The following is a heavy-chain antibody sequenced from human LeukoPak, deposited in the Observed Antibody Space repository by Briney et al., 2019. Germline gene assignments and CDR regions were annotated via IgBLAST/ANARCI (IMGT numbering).Heavy chain of an antibody. J-gene: IGHJ4*02. Sequence: PGGSLRLSCAASGFTFSNYAMNWVRQAPGKGLEWVSVISGSGGSTDYADSVKGRFTISRDNSKNTLYLQMNSLRAEDTAVYYCAKGAYSGYEGYFDYWGQGTLVTVSS. CDR2: ISGSGGST. CDR3: AKGAYSGYEGYFDY. CDR1: GFTFSNYA. V-gene: IGHV3-23*01. D-gene: IGHD5-12*01.